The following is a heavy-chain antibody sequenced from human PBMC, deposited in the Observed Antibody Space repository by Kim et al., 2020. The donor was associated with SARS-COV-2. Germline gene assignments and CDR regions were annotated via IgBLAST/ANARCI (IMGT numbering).Heavy chain of an antibody. Sequence: SETLSLTCTVSGGSISSGSYYWSWIRQPAGKGLEWIGRIYTSGSTNYNPSLKSRVTISVDTSKNQFSLKLSSVTAADTAVYYCARVRPGGYYFDYWGQGTLVTVSS. CDR2: IYTSGST. D-gene: IGHD1-1*01. CDR3: ARVRPGGYYFDY. J-gene: IGHJ4*02. CDR1: GGSISSGSYY. V-gene: IGHV4-61*02.